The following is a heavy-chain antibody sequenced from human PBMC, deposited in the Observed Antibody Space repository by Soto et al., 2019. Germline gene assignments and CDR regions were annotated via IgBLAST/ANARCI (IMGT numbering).Heavy chain of an antibody. V-gene: IGHV3-74*01. D-gene: IGHD1-26*01. Sequence: VQLVESGGDLVQPGGSLRLSCAARGLTFSTYWMHWVRQAPGKGLVWFSRISSDGSTTNYADSVKGRFAISRDNAKNTLYLQMNSLRDDDTAMYYCAGGGQSGSHTYYFDYWGQGTLVTVSS. CDR3: AGGGQSGSHTYYFDY. J-gene: IGHJ4*02. CDR2: ISSDGSTT. CDR1: GLTFSTYW.